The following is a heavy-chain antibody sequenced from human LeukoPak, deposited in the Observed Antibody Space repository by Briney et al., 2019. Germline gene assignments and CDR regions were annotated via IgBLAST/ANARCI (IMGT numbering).Heavy chain of an antibody. D-gene: IGHD2-2*01. CDR1: GFTFSSYA. CDR2: ISGSGGST. J-gene: IGHJ6*02. CDR3: ARGDIVVVGYGMDV. Sequence: GGSLRLSCAASGFTFSSYAMSWVRQAPGKGLEWVSAISGSGGSTYYADSVKGRFTISRDNAKNSLYLQMNSLRAEDTAIYYCARGDIVVVGYGMDVWGQGTTVTVSS. V-gene: IGHV3-23*01.